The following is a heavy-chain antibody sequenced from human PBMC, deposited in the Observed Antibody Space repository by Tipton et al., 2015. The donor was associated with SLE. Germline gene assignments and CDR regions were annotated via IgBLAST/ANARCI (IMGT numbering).Heavy chain of an antibody. CDR3: ARATVTTGKFQH. CDR2: IYYSGTT. D-gene: IGHD4-17*01. CDR1: GDSIKSRSFY. J-gene: IGHJ1*01. Sequence: TLSLTCTVSGDSIKSRSFYWGYVRQPPGKGLEWFGSIYYSGTTYYNPSLKSRVTMSVDTSKNQFSLKLSSVTAADTAVYYCARATVTTGKFQHWGQGTLVTVSS. V-gene: IGHV4-39*01.